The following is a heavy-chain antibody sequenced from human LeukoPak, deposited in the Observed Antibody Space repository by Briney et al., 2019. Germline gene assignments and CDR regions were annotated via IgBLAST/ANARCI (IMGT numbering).Heavy chain of an antibody. J-gene: IGHJ4*02. CDR1: GFTFDDHT. CDR2: ISWDGGVT. V-gene: IGHV3-43*01. CDR3: AKSDHRGDGFNYDY. D-gene: IGHD5-24*01. Sequence: PGGSLRLSCAASGFTFDDHTMRWVRQAPGKGLEWVSLISWDGGVTKYVGSVKGRFTISRDNSKNSLYLQMNSLRTEDTALYYCAKSDHRGDGFNYDYWGQGTLVTVSS.